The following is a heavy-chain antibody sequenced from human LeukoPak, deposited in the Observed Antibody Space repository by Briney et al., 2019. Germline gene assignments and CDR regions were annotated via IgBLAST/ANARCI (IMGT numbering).Heavy chain of an antibody. D-gene: IGHD2-15*01. Sequence: GGSLRLSCAASGFTFSSYGMHWVRQAPGKGLEWVAVISYDGSNKYYADSVKGRFTISRDNSKNTLYLQVNSLRAEDTAVYYCAKVLLGSGLRSGFFDPWGQGTLVTVSS. J-gene: IGHJ5*02. V-gene: IGHV3-30*18. CDR2: ISYDGSNK. CDR3: AKVLLGSGLRSGFFDP. CDR1: GFTFSSYG.